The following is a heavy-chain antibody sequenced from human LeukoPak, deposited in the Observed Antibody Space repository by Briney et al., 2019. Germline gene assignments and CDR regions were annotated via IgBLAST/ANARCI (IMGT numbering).Heavy chain of an antibody. CDR1: GGSFSGYY. D-gene: IGHD2-21*02. Sequence: PSETLSLTCAVYGGSFSGYYWSWIRQPPGKGLEWIGEINHSGSTNYNPSLKSRVTISVDTSKNQFSLKLSSVTAADTAVYYCARVDCGGDCYSDDYWGQGTPVTVSS. J-gene: IGHJ4*02. CDR2: INHSGST. V-gene: IGHV4-34*01. CDR3: ARVDCGGDCYSDDY.